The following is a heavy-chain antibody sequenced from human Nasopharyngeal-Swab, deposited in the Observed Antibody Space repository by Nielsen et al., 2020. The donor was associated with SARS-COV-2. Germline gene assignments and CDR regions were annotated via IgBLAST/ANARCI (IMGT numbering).Heavy chain of an antibody. J-gene: IGHJ5*02. D-gene: IGHD6-13*01. CDR1: GFIFSSYD. Sequence: GESLKISCAASGFIFSSYDMHWVRQATGKGLEWVSAIGTAGDSYYPGSLKGRFTIIRENAKSSLYLQMNSLRAGDTAVYYWARGPRGGSWCGGGENWFDPWGQGTLVTVSS. CDR3: ARGPRGGSWCGGGENWFDP. V-gene: IGHV3-13*01. CDR2: IGTAGDS.